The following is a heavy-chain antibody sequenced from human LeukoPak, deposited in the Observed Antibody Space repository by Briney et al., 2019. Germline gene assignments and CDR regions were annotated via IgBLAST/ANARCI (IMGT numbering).Heavy chain of an antibody. J-gene: IGHJ5*02. V-gene: IGHV4-59*08. CDR3: ARGGLGELLNWFDP. Sequence: SETLSLTCSVSGGSISSDHWNWIRQTPGKGLEWIGCIYYSGRTYYNPSLKSRVTISVDTSKNQFSLKLSSVTAADTAVYYCARGGLGELLNWFDPWGQGTLVTVSS. CDR1: GGSISSDH. CDR2: IYYSGRT. D-gene: IGHD3-10*01.